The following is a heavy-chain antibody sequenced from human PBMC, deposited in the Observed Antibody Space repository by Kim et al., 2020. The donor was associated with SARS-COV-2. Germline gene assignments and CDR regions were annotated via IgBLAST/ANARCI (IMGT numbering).Heavy chain of an antibody. Sequence: GGSLRLSCAASGFTFSSYGMHWVRQAPGKGLEWVAVISYDGSNKYYADSVKGRFTISRDNSKNTLYLQMNSLRAEDTAVYYCAKDRGSQWLGEHFQHWG. J-gene: IGHJ1*01. D-gene: IGHD6-19*01. CDR2: ISYDGSNK. CDR1: GFTFSSYG. V-gene: IGHV3-30*18. CDR3: AKDRGSQWLGEHFQH.